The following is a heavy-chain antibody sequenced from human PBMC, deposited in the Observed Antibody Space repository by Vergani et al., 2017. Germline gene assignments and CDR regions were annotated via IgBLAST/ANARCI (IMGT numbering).Heavy chain of an antibody. J-gene: IGHJ4*02. CDR1: GCTLSNYD. CDR2: IQFDGSNQ. CDR3: AKHFRGWGIDY. V-gene: IGHV3-30*02. D-gene: IGHD3-16*01. Sequence: QVQLVESGGGVVQRGGSLRPSCATSGCTLSNYDMQWIRQGPGKGLEFVAFIQFDGSNQYYADSVKGRFTLSRDFSKNTLYLQMNSLRTDDTATYYCAKHFRGWGIDYWGQGTQVIVSS.